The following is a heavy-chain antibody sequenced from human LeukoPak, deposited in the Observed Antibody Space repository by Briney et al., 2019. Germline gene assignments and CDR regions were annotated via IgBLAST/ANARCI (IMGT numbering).Heavy chain of an antibody. CDR3: ARDQYYYASGSYGLDY. V-gene: IGHV4-4*07. J-gene: IGHJ4*02. Sequence: SETLSLTCTVSVGSISRYEWTWIPQPAGPGLEWFGRIYTSGSTNYHPSLKRRVTMSVDTSKNQFSLKLSSVTAADTAVYYCARDQYYYASGSYGLDYWGQGTLVTVSS. CDR2: IYTSGST. CDR1: VGSISRYE. D-gene: IGHD3-10*01.